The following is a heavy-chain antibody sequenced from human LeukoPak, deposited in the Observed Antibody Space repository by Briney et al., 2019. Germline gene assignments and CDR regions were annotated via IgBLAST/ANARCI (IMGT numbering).Heavy chain of an antibody. CDR1: GGSISSSSYY. CDR3: ARWARWSSNSQSFDY. CDR2: IYYSGST. V-gene: IGHV4-39*01. D-gene: IGHD1-26*01. Sequence: SETLSLTCTVSGGSISSSSYYWGWIRQPPGKGLEWIGSIYYSGSTYYNPSLKSRVTISVDTSKNQFSLKLSSVTAADTAVYYCARWARWSSNSQSFDYWGQGTLVTVSS. J-gene: IGHJ4*02.